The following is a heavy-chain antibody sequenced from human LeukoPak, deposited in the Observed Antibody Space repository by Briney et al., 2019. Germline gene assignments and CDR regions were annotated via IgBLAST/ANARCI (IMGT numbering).Heavy chain of an antibody. J-gene: IGHJ6*03. Sequence: GGSLRLSCAASGFTFSSYSMNWVRQAPGKGLEWVSSISSSSSYIYYADSVKGRFTISRDNAKNSLYLQMNSLRAEDTAVYYCATDYDFWRRDYYYYYYMDVWGKGTTVTISS. D-gene: IGHD3-3*01. CDR2: ISSSSSYI. CDR1: GFTFSSYS. V-gene: IGHV3-21*01. CDR3: ATDYDFWRRDYYYYYYMDV.